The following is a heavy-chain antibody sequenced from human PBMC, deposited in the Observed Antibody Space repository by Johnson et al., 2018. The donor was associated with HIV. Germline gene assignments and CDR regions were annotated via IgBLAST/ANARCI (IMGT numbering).Heavy chain of an antibody. J-gene: IGHJ3*02. CDR1: GFTFSRYG. V-gene: IGHV3-33*01. CDR2: IWYDGSNQ. D-gene: IGHD6-13*01. Sequence: VQLVESGGGVVQPGRSLRLSCEASGFTFSRYGMHWVRQAPGNGLERVAVIWYDGSNQYYADSGKGRFTISRDNSKNTLYLQMNSLRAEDTAVYYCATRQQLVPGAFDIWGQGTMVTVSS. CDR3: ATRQQLVPGAFDI.